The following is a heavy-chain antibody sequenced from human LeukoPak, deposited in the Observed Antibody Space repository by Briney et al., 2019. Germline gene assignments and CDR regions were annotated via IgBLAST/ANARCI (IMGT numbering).Heavy chain of an antibody. D-gene: IGHD3-9*01. CDR3: AKQGRDWLRDYYYYMDV. CDR1: GFTFGFPFGDYA. CDR2: ISVSGSST. J-gene: IGHJ6*03. Sequence: GGSLRLSCTGSGFTFGFPFGDYAMSWVRQAPGKGLEWVSAISVSGSSTYYAASVKGRFTISRDNSKNTLYLQMNSLRAEDTAVYYCAKQGRDWLRDYYYYMDVWGKGTTVTISS. V-gene: IGHV3-23*01.